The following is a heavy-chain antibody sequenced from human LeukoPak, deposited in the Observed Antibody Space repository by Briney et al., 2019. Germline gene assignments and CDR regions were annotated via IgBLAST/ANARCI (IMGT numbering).Heavy chain of an antibody. J-gene: IGHJ2*01. Sequence: GGSLRLSCAASGFTFSPCGMSWIRQAPGKGLEWVAGISGSGSDTYYADSVKGRFTISRDNFKNTVDLQMNSLRADDTAVYYCAKLGTYFYFDFWGRGTLVTVSS. D-gene: IGHD7-27*01. CDR1: GFTFSPCG. V-gene: IGHV3-23*01. CDR3: AKLGTYFYFDF. CDR2: ISGSGSDT.